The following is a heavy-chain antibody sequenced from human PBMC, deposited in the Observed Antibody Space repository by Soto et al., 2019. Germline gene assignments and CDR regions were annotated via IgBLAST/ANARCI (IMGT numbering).Heavy chain of an antibody. CDR2: IYYGGST. J-gene: IGHJ6*02. D-gene: IGHD1-26*01. CDR3: ARKGATSGYYYSAMDV. Sequence: SETLSLTCTVSSAPVSSSTYTWGWIRQPPGKGLEWIGSIYYGGSTYYNPSLNSRVTVSVDTSKNQFSLKMTSVTADDTAVYYCARKGATSGYYYSAMDVWGQGTTVTVSS. V-gene: IGHV4-39*01. CDR1: SAPVSSSTYT.